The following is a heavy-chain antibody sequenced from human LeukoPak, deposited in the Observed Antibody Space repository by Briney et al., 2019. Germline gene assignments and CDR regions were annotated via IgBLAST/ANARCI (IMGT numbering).Heavy chain of an antibody. D-gene: IGHD2-21*02. CDR1: GFTFSSYG. CDR2: ISYDGSNK. Sequence: PGGSLRLSRAASGFTFSSYGMHWVRQAPGKGLEWVAVISYDGSNKYYADSVKGRFTISRDNSKNTLYLQMNSLRAEDTAVYYCVVAAHKANLAYCGGDCYSGYWGQGTLVTVSS. CDR3: VVAAHKANLAYCGGDCYSGY. J-gene: IGHJ4*02. V-gene: IGHV3-30*03.